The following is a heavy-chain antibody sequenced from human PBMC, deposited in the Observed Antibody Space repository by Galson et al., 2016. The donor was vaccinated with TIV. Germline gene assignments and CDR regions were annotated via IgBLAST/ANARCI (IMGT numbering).Heavy chain of an antibody. CDR1: GFIFSNAW. Sequence: SLRLSCAGSGFIFSNAWMTWVRQAPGKGLEWVGRMRSYFDGGTIDYAAPVKGRFTTSRDDSKKELFLQMNSLKTDDTAVYFCATGAFGDYLGSDSLDVWGRGTKVTVS. V-gene: IGHV3-15*01. J-gene: IGHJ3*01. CDR2: MRSYFDGGTI. CDR3: ATGAFGDYLGSDSLDV. D-gene: IGHD4-17*01.